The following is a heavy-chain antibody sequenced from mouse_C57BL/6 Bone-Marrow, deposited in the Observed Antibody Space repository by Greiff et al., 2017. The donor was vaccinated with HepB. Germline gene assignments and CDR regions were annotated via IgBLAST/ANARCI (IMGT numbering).Heavy chain of an antibody. CDR3: TKGYYGYDVDY. CDR2: IYPEDGDT. V-gene: IGHV14-1*01. D-gene: IGHD2-2*01. Sequence: EVQRVESGAELVRPGASVKLSCTASGFNITDYYMHWVKQRPEQGLEWIGRIYPEDGDTEYAPKFQGKATMTADTSSNTAYLQLSSLTSEDSAVYYCTKGYYGYDVDYWGQGTTLTVSS. CDR1: GFNITDYY. J-gene: IGHJ2*01.